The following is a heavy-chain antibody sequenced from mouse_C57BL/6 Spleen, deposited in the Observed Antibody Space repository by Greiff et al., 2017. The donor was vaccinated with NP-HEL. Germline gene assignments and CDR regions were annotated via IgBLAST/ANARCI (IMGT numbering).Heavy chain of an antibody. J-gene: IGHJ4*01. CDR1: GYSITSGYY. Sequence: EVELLESGPGLVKPSQSLSLTCSVTGYSITSGYYWNWIRQFPGNKLEWMGYISYDGSNNYNPSLKNRISITRDTSKNQCFLKLNSVPTEDTATYYCSRGLSIYYDFYAMDYWGQGTSVTVSS. CDR2: ISYDGSN. CDR3: SRGLSIYYDFYAMDY. V-gene: IGHV3-6*01. D-gene: IGHD2-4*01.